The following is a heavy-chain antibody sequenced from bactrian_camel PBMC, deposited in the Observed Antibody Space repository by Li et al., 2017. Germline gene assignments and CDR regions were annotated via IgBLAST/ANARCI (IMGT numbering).Heavy chain of an antibody. CDR3: AADGYGWATRSYKY. V-gene: IGHV3S53*01. CDR1: GYTYNRNC. J-gene: IGHJ4*01. D-gene: IGHD5*01. CDR2: LRVDGTD. Sequence: HVQLVESGGGSVQAGGSLRLSCEAAGYTYNRNCIGWFRQAPGKEREFVARLRVDGTDSYGDGLRGRFTVSRAAARDTVYLQMNNLKPEDTAIYYCAADGYGWATRSYKYWGQGTQVTVS.